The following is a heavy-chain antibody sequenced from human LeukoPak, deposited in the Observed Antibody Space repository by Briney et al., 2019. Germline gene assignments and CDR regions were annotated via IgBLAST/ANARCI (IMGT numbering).Heavy chain of an antibody. J-gene: IGHJ4*02. V-gene: IGHV3-74*01. CDR3: ARGAYYYED. D-gene: IGHD3-22*01. CDR1: GFTFSDYW. CDR2: IASDGSST. Sequence: GGSLRLSCAASGFTFSDYWMHWARQAPGKGLVWVSRIASDGSSTSYADSVKGRFTISRDNAKNSLYLQMNSLRAEDTAVYYCARGAYYYEDWGQGTLVTVSS.